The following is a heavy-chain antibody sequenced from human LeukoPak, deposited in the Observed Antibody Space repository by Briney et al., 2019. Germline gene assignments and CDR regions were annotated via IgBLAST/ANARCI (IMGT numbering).Heavy chain of an antibody. CDR1: GGSFSGYY. J-gene: IGHJ4*02. V-gene: IGHV4-34*01. D-gene: IGHD6-6*01. Sequence: SETLSLTCAVYGGSFSGYYWSWIRQPPGKGLEWIGEINHSGSTNYNPSLKSRVTISVDTSKNQFSLKLSSVTAADTAVHYCARLLAWSSSPLGWFDYWGQGTLVTVSS. CDR2: INHSGST. CDR3: ARLLAWSSSPLGWFDY.